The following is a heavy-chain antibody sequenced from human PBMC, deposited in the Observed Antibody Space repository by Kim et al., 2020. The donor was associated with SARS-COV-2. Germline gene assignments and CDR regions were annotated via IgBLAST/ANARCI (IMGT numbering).Heavy chain of an antibody. CDR1: GYTLSELS. CDR3: TTSMAAWFDY. D-gene: IGHD6-19*01. V-gene: IGHV1-24*01. J-gene: IGHJ4*02. CDR2: FDPEHGEG. Sequence: ASVKVSCKVSGYTLSELSIYWVRQTPGQGLEYMGGFDPEHGEGIYAQRFQGRVTMTVDTSTDTAYMVLSSLTSEDTAVYFCTTSMAAWFDYWGQGTLVTLSS.